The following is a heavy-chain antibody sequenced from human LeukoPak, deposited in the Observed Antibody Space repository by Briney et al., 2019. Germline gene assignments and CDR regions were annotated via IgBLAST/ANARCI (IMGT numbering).Heavy chain of an antibody. V-gene: IGHV3-11*04. CDR3: ATASHAVWNGFHDAFDM. CDR1: GGSISSGDYY. CDR2: ISRSSSSI. Sequence: LSLTCTVSGGSISSGDYYWSWIRQPPGKGLEWLAYISRSSSSIYYRDSVKGRFTISRDNDKSSLYLQMKSLRAEDTALYFCATASHAVWNGFHDAFDMWGQATMVTVAS. J-gene: IGHJ3*02. D-gene: IGHD3-3*01.